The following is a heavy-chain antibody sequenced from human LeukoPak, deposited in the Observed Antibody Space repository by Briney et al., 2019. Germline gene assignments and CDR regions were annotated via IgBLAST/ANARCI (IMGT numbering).Heavy chain of an antibody. CDR3: ARDGAEYGRAFCSDATCYKGEDGSDI. Sequence: GGSLRLSCAASGFTFSTYNMNWVRQAPGKGLEWVSSISISSSYIHYADSVKGRFTISRDNAKNSLYLQMNSLRAEDTAVYYCARDGAEYGRAFCSDATCYKGEDGSDIWGQGTMVTVSS. CDR1: GFTFSTYN. CDR2: ISISSSYI. V-gene: IGHV3-21*06. D-gene: IGHD2-2*02. J-gene: IGHJ3*02.